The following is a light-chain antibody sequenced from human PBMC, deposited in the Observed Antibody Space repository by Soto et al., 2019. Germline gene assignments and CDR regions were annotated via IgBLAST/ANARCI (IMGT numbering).Light chain of an antibody. V-gene: IGKV1-9*01. CDR2: AAS. J-gene: IGKJ4*01. CDR1: QDIRSY. CDR3: QHLHSYPLT. Sequence: GDRVTIPCRASQDIRSYLAWYQQKPGKAPNLLIYAASTLQSGVPSRFSGSGSGTEFTLTISSLQPEDFASYYCQHLHSYPLTFGGGTKVEI.